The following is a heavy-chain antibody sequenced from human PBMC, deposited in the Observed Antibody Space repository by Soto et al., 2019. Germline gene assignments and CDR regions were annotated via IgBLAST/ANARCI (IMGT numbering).Heavy chain of an antibody. V-gene: IGHV3-30*03. Sequence: PGGSLRLSCAASGFTFSSYSMNWVRQAPGKGLEWVAVISYDGSNKYYADSVKGRFTISRDNSKNTLYLQMNSLRAEDTAVYYCARAGWLEYSSSYFDYWGQGTLVTAPQ. CDR1: GFTFSSYS. CDR2: ISYDGSNK. D-gene: IGHD6-6*01. CDR3: ARAGWLEYSSSYFDY. J-gene: IGHJ4*02.